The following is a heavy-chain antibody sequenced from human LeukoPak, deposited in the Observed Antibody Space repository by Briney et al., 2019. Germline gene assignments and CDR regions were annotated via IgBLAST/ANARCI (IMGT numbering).Heavy chain of an antibody. V-gene: IGHV1-18*01. CDR2: ISAYNGNT. CDR1: GYTFTSYG. D-gene: IGHD6-13*01. Sequence: GASVKVSCKASGYTFTSYGISWVRQAPGQGLEWMGWISAYNGNTNYAQKLQGRVTMTTETPTTTAYMELRSLRSDDTAVYYCARDTRQQLVRYYFDYWGQGTLVTVSS. J-gene: IGHJ4*02. CDR3: ARDTRQQLVRYYFDY.